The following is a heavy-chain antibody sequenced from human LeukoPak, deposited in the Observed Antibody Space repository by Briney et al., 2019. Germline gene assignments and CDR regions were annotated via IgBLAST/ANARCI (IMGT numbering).Heavy chain of an antibody. CDR1: EFTFSSYT. CDR2: ISSSSTTI. V-gene: IGHV3-48*02. D-gene: IGHD3-22*01. J-gene: IGHJ3*02. CDR3: ARGVRIATMIVVITHDALDI. Sequence: GGSLRLSCAASEFTFSSYTMNWVRQAPGKGLEWVSFISSSSTTIYYADSVKGRFTISRDNAKNSLYLQMNSLRDEDTAVYYCARGVRIATMIVVITHDALDIWGQGTMVTVSS.